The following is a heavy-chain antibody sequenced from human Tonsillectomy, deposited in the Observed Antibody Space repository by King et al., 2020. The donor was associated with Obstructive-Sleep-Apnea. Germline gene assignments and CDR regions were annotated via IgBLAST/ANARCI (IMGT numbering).Heavy chain of an antibody. CDR3: ARGRSLKRSWEPIDAFDI. V-gene: IGHV4-39*07. CDR1: GGSISSSSYY. Sequence: LQLQESGPGLVKPSETLSLTCTVSGGSISSSSYYWGWIRQPPGKGLEWIGSIYYSGSTYYNPSLKSRGTISVDTSKNQFSLKLSSVTAADTAVYYCARGRSLKRSWEPIDAFDIWGQGTMVTVSS. D-gene: IGHD6-13*01. J-gene: IGHJ3*02. CDR2: IYYSGST.